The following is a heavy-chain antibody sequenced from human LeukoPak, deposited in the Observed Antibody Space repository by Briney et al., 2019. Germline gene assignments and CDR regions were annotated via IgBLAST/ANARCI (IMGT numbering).Heavy chain of an antibody. CDR2: IRYDGSNK. J-gene: IGHJ4*02. V-gene: IGHV3-30*02. CDR1: GFTFSSYG. CDR3: AKMRLHYFGNDY. Sequence: GGSLRLSCAASGFTFSSYGMHWVRQAPGKGLEWVAFIRYDGSNKYYADSVKGRFTISRDNSKNTLYLQMNSLRAEDTAVYYCAKMRLHYFGNDYWGQGTLVTVSS. D-gene: IGHD2/OR15-2a*01.